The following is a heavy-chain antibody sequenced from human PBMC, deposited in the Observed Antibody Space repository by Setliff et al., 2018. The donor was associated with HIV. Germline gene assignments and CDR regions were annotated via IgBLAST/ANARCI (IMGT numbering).Heavy chain of an antibody. CDR2: ISGRGTNT. V-gene: IGHV3-23*01. CDR1: GFTFCSFA. Sequence: GGSLRLSCAASGFTFCSFAMNWVRQAPGRGLEWVSTISGRGTNTYYADSVKGRFTISRDNSKNTLSLQLNSLRAEDSAVYYCTKAGGGILYFYYMDVWGKGTTVTVSS. D-gene: IGHD2-15*01. CDR3: TKAGGGILYFYYMDV. J-gene: IGHJ6*03.